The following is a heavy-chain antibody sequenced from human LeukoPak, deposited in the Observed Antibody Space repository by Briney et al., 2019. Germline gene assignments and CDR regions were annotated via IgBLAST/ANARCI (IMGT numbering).Heavy chain of an antibody. V-gene: IGHV3-23*01. CDR2: ISGSGDAT. CDR1: GFTFSTYA. Sequence: PGGSLRLSCAASGFTFSTYAMSWVRQAPGEGLEWVSSISGSGDATYYADSVKGRFTISRDNSKNTLYLQMNSLRVEDTAIYYCAKDTMVRGLVDNWGQGTLVTVSS. CDR3: AKDTMVRGLVDN. D-gene: IGHD3-10*01. J-gene: IGHJ4*02.